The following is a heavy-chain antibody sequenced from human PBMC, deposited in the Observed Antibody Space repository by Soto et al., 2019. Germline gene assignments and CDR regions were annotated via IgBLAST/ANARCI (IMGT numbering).Heavy chain of an antibody. J-gene: IGHJ6*02. D-gene: IGHD6-25*01. CDR1: GGSISSYY. Sequence: NPSETLSLTCTVSGGSISSYYWSWIRQAPGEGLEWIGYIYNSGSSNYNPSLKSRVNITLATPKNQFSLKLSSVTAADTAVYYCARDLRVAADYYYYYYGMDVWGQGTTVTVSS. CDR3: ARDLRVAADYYYYYYGMDV. V-gene: IGHV4-59*01. CDR2: IYNSGSS.